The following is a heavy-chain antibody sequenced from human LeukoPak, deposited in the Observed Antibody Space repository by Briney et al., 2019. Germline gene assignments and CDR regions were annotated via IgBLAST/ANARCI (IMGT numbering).Heavy chain of an antibody. D-gene: IGHD3-22*01. Sequence: GGSLRLSCAASGFTFSSYSMNWVRQAPGKGLEWVSAISGSGGSTYYADSVKGRFTISRDNSKNTLYLQMNSLRAEDTAVYYCAKDLVTMIVVVPLFDYWGQGTLVTVSS. CDR1: GFTFSSYS. V-gene: IGHV3-23*01. CDR3: AKDLVTMIVVVPLFDY. CDR2: ISGSGGST. J-gene: IGHJ4*02.